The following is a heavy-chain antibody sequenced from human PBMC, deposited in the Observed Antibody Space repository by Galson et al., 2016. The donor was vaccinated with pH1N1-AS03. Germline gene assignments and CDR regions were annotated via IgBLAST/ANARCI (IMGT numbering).Heavy chain of an antibody. D-gene: IGHD2-2*01. CDR1: GFTVSSNY. Sequence: CAASGFTVSSNYMSWVRQAPGKGLEWVSVIYSGGITYYADSVKGRSTISRDSSKNTLYLQMNSLRAEDTAVYYCARLRVVVVPAALGGSDYFDPWGQGTLVTVSS. J-gene: IGHJ4*02. CDR3: ARLRVVVVPAALGGSDYFDP. V-gene: IGHV3-53*01. CDR2: IYSGGIT.